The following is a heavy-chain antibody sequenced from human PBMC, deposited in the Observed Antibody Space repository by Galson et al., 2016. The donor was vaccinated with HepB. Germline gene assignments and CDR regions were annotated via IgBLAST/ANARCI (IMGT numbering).Heavy chain of an antibody. D-gene: IGHD6-13*01. Sequence: SLRLSCAASGVSLSDYSMNWVRQAPGKGLEWVSYITSSSTVIYYADSVKGRFTISRDNAKNSLYLQMNSLRAEDTAVYYCASDSSSGYFFESWGQGALVTVSS. CDR2: ITSSSTVI. J-gene: IGHJ4*02. CDR3: ASDSSSGYFFES. V-gene: IGHV3-21*05. CDR1: GVSLSDYS.